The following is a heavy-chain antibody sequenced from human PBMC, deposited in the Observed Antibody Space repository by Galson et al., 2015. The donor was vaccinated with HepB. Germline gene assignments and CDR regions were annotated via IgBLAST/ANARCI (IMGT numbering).Heavy chain of an antibody. V-gene: IGHV3-23*01. CDR2: ISGSGGST. CDR3: AKGARFVVVPAATRLKSYYFDY. Sequence: SLRLSCAASGFTFSSYAMSWARQAPGKGLEWVSAISGSGGSTYYADSVKGRFTISRDNSKNTLYLQMNSLRAEDTAVYYCAKGARFVVVPAATRLKSYYFDYWGQGTLVTVSS. CDR1: GFTFSSYA. J-gene: IGHJ4*02. D-gene: IGHD2-2*01.